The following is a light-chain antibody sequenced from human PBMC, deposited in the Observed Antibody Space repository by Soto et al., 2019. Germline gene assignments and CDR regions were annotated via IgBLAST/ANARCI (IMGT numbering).Light chain of an antibody. V-gene: IGKV1-17*01. CDR1: QDIGNN. CDR2: AAS. CDR3: LQHYTYLWP. J-gene: IGKJ1*01. Sequence: IQMTQAPSSLSASVGYRVTITCRASQDIGNNLGWYQQKPGNAPRRLIYAASSLQSGVPSRFSGSGSGTEFTLTISSLQPEDFATYYCLQHYTYLWPLGQGTKVAI.